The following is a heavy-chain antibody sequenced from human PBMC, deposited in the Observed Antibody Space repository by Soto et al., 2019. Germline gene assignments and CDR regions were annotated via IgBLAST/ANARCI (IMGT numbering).Heavy chain of an antibody. CDR1: GYSFTSYW. D-gene: IGHD2-2*01. V-gene: IGHV5-51*01. CDR3: ATASIHCSSTSCYDNWFDP. J-gene: IGHJ5*02. CDR2: IYPGDSDT. Sequence: PGESLKISCKGSGYSFTSYWIGWVRQMPGKGLEWMGSIYPGDSDTRYSPSFQGQVTISADKSISTAYLQWSSLKASDTAMYYCATASIHCSSTSCYDNWFDPWGQGTLVTVS.